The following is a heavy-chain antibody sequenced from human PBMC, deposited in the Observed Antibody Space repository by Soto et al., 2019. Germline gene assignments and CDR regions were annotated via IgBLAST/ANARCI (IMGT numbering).Heavy chain of an antibody. V-gene: IGHV3-11*01. CDR2: ISGNGRII. J-gene: IGHJ4*02. CDR1: GFIFSDYY. CDR3: AGDFDADSRTDFDY. D-gene: IGHD4-17*01. Sequence: QVQLVESGGGLVKPGGSLRLSCATSGFIFSDYYMHWIRQAPGKGLEWISYISGNGRIIQYADSAKGRFTISRDNAQNSLYLQTNSLRAEDTALYFCAGDFDADSRTDFDYWGQGTLVTVSS.